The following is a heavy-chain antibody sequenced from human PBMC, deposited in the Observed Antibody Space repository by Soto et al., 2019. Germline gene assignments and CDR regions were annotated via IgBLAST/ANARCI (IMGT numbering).Heavy chain of an antibody. J-gene: IGHJ6*02. CDR2: ISGSGGST. CDR3: AKGGASGWLYYYYGMDV. Sequence: EVQLLESGGGLVQPGGSLRLSCAASGFTFSSYAMSWVRQAPGKGLEWVSAISGSGGSTYYADSVKGRFTISRDNSKNTLYLQMNSVRAEDTAVYYCAKGGASGWLYYYYGMDVWGQGTTVTVSS. CDR1: GFTFSSYA. V-gene: IGHV3-23*01. D-gene: IGHD6-19*01.